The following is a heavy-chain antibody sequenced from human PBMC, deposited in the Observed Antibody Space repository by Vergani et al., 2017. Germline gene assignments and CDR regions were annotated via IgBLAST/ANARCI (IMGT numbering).Heavy chain of an antibody. CDR2: LTVGGGST. J-gene: IGHJ4*02. Sequence: EVQLLESGGSLKQPGGSVRLSCAASGFTFSTYAMHWVRQAPGKGLEWVSALTVGGGSTYYADSFKGRFIISRDNSMYTLYLQMKSLRPEDTATYYCGKDAGSSENFFDSWGQGTLVTVSS. CDR3: GKDAGSSENFFDS. V-gene: IGHV3-23*01. CDR1: GFTFSTYA. D-gene: IGHD1-26*01.